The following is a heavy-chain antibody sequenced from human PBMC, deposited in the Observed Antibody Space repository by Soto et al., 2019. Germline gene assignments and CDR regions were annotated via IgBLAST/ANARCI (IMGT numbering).Heavy chain of an antibody. V-gene: IGHV3-11*01. CDR2: ISSSGRTI. CDR3: ARGTNFDWLIPRAYYLDY. Sequence: QVQLVESGGGLVKPGGSLRLSCAASEFTFSDYYMTWIRQAPGKGLEWVSYISSSGRTINYADSVKGRFTISRDNAKNSLYLQMNSLRAEDTAVYYCARGTNFDWLIPRAYYLDYWGQGTLVAVSS. J-gene: IGHJ4*02. D-gene: IGHD3-9*01. CDR1: EFTFSDYY.